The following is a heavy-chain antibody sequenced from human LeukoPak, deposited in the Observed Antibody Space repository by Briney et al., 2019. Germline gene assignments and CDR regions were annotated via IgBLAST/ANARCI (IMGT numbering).Heavy chain of an antibody. CDR1: GFPFIEYS. CDR3: ARDRVNTGFYHGMDV. J-gene: IGHJ6*02. Sequence: GGSLRLSCTASGFPFIEYSMNWVRQAPGKGLEWISYIGISSGNTKYADSVKGRFTISADNAKNSLYLQMNSLRAENTAVYYCARDRVNTGFYHGMDVWGQGTTVTVSS. V-gene: IGHV3-48*04. D-gene: IGHD1/OR15-1a*01. CDR2: IGISSGNT.